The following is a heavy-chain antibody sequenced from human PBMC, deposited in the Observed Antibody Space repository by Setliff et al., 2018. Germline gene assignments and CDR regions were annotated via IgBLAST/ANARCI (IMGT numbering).Heavy chain of an antibody. CDR3: AKDSLEVVIALHGMDV. J-gene: IGHJ6*02. V-gene: IGHV3-30*02. D-gene: IGHD2-21*01. CDR1: GFTFSRFG. Sequence: PGGSLRLSCAASGFTFSRFGMYWVRQAPGKGLEWVAFVRYDGSNKYYADFAKGRFTISRDNSKNTLYLQMNSLTNEDTAVYYCAKDSLEVVIALHGMDVWGQGTTVTVSS. CDR2: VRYDGSNK.